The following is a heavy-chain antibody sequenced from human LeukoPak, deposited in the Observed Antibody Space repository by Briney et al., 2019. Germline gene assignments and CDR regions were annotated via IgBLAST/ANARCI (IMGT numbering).Heavy chain of an antibody. CDR3: ARGVAVAGTLDY. D-gene: IGHD6-19*01. CDR1: GGSISSYY. V-gene: IGHV4-59*01. J-gene: IGHJ4*02. Sequence: SETPSLTCTVSGGSISSYYWSWIRQPPGKGLEWIGYIYYSGSTNYNPSLKSRVTISVDTSKNQFSLKLSSVTAADTAVYYCARGVAVAGTLDYWGQGTLVTVSS. CDR2: IYYSGST.